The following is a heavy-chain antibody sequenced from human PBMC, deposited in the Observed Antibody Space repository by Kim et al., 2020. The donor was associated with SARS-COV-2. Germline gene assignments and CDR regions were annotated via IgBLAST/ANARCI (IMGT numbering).Heavy chain of an antibody. V-gene: IGHV4-59*08. J-gene: IGHJ4*02. CDR2: IYYSGST. D-gene: IGHD3-16*01. Sequence: SGTLSLICTVSGASINNYYWSWIRQPPGKGLEWIGNIYYSGSTNYNPSLKSRVIVSGDSSKNQFSLKLSSVTAADTAVYYCARQALGLSVTHFDYWGQGT. CDR3: ARQALGLSVTHFDY. CDR1: GASINNYY.